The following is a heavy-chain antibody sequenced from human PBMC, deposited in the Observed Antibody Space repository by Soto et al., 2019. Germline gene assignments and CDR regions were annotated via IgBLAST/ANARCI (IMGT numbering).Heavy chain of an antibody. J-gene: IGHJ4*02. CDR2: ISYDGSNK. D-gene: IGHD1-26*01. CDR3: AKTARYSGSYLDY. V-gene: IGHV3-30*18. Sequence: QVQAVESGGGVVQPGRSLRLSCVVSGFTFSSYAMHWVRQAPGKGLEWVAVISYDGSNKYYADSVKGRFTISRDNSKNPLYLQMNSLRSEDTAVYYCAKTARYSGSYLDYLGQGTLVTVSS. CDR1: GFTFSSYA.